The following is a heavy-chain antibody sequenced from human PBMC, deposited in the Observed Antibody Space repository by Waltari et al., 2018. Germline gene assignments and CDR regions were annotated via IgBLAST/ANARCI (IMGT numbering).Heavy chain of an antibody. CDR2: ISDAGGII. Sequence: EVQLLESGGGLVQPGGSMSLSCVASGFTFSTYVMNWVRQAPGKGLEWVSSISDAGGIINYADSVKGRFTISRDNSKNTLYLQMNSLRVEDSAVYYCARASGVDYWGQGTLVTISS. J-gene: IGHJ4*02. V-gene: IGHV3-23*01. D-gene: IGHD3-16*01. CDR1: GFTFSTYV. CDR3: ARASGVDY.